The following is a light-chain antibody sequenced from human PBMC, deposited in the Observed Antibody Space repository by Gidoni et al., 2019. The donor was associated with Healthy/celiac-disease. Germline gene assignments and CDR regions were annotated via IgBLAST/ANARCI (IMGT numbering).Light chain of an antibody. CDR1: QDISNY. V-gene: IGKV1-33*01. J-gene: IGKJ4*01. CDR2: DAS. CDR3: QQYDNLPLT. Sequence: DIRLTHSPSSLSASVGDRVTITCQASQDISNYFNWYQQKPGKAPKLLLYDASNLETAVPSSCSGSGSWTDFTFPISSLQPEDIATYYCQQYDNLPLTFXGXTKVEIK.